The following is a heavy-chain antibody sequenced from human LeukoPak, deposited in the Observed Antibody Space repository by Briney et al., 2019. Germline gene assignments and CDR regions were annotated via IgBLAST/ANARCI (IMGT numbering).Heavy chain of an antibody. J-gene: IGHJ4*02. D-gene: IGHD6-19*01. V-gene: IGHV1-69*13. CDR3: ARAGYSSGWGDFDY. CDR2: IIPIFGTA. CDR1: GGTFSSYA. Sequence: ASVKVSCKASGGTFSSYAISWVRQAPGQGLEWMGGIIPIFGTANYAQKFQGRVTITADESTSTAYMELSSLRSEDTAVYYCARAGYSSGWGDFDYWGRGPLVTVSS.